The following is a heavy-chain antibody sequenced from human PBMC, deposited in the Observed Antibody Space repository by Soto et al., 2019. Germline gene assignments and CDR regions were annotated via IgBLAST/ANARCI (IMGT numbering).Heavy chain of an antibody. Sequence: EVQLVESGGGVVQPGGSLRLSCAASGFTFIGYWMHWVRQGPGKGLVWVARINNDGIDTTYADSVKGRFTISRDNTKNMVYLEMNRRRADDTAVYYCGRDGSMGRERWFDPWGQGTLVTVSS. D-gene: IGHD1-26*01. CDR3: GRDGSMGRERWFDP. V-gene: IGHV3-74*03. CDR1: GFTFIGYW. J-gene: IGHJ5*02. CDR2: INNDGIDT.